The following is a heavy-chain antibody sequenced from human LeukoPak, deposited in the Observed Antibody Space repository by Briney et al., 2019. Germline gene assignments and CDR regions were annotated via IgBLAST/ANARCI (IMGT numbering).Heavy chain of an antibody. J-gene: IGHJ4*02. CDR3: AKAWSMNYDSSGYYLTFFDY. D-gene: IGHD3-22*01. CDR1: GFTFSSYA. CDR2: ISGSGGST. Sequence: PGGSLRLSCAASGFTFSSYAMSWVRQAPGKGLEWVSAISGSGGSTYYADSVKGRFTISRDNSKNTLYLQMNSLRAEDTAVYYCAKAWSMNYDSSGYYLTFFDYWGQGTLVTVSS. V-gene: IGHV3-23*01.